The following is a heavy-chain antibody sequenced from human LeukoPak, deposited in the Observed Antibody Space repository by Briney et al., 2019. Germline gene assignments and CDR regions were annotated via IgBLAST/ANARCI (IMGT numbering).Heavy chain of an antibody. CDR3: AREIRYCSGVNCYSFYDY. V-gene: IGHV4-4*07. D-gene: IGHD2-15*01. CDR2: VYTSGST. J-gene: IGHJ4*02. CDR1: GGSFSGYY. Sequence: SETLSLTCAVYGGSFSGYYWSWIRQPAGKGLEWIGRVYTSGSTNYNPSLKSRVTMSVDTSKNQFSLKLSSVTAADTAVYYCAREIRYCSGVNCYSFYDYWGQGTLVTVSS.